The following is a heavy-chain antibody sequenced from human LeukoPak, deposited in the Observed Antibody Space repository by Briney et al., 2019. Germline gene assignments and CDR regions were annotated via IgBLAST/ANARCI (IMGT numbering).Heavy chain of an antibody. CDR3: AREAVTNDN. J-gene: IGHJ4*02. CDR1: GFTLSSYS. Sequence: GGSLRLSCAASGFTLSSYSMNWVRQAPGKGLEWGSYISSSSSTIYYADSVKGGFTISRDNAKNSLYLQMNSLRAEDTAVYYCAREAVTNDNWGQGTLVTVSS. CDR2: ISSSSSTI. D-gene: IGHD4-11*01. V-gene: IGHV3-48*01.